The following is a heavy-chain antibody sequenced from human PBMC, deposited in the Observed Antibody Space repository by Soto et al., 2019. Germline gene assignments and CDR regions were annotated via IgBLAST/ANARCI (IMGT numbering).Heavy chain of an antibody. D-gene: IGHD6-13*01. Sequence: LRLSCAASGFTFSSYTMNWVRQAPGKGLEWVSSISYSTTHIYYADSVKGRFTISRDNAKNSLYLQMNSLRAEDTAVYYCARDQGIAANLDYWGLGTLVTVSS. CDR3: ARDQGIAANLDY. V-gene: IGHV3-21*01. J-gene: IGHJ4*02. CDR1: GFTFSSYT. CDR2: ISYSTTHI.